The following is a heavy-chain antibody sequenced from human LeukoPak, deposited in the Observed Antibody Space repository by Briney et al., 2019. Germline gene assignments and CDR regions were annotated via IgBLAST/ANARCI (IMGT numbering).Heavy chain of an antibody. D-gene: IGHD6-19*01. CDR2: INFSGGST. CDR3: ARQGAYSSAIGMGY. J-gene: IGHJ4*02. V-gene: IGHV1-46*01. CDR1: GYTFTSYY. Sequence: GASVKVSCKAPGYTFTSYYIHWVRQAPGQGLEWMGIINFSGGSTSYAQKFQGRVTMTRDTSTRTVYMEVSSLKPEDTAVYYCARQGAYSSAIGMGYWGQGTLVTVSS.